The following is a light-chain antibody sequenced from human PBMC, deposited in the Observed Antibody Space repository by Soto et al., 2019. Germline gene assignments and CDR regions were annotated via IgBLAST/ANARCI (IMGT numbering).Light chain of an antibody. Sequence: QSVLTQPASVSGSPGQSITISCSGTSSDVGRYNAVSWYQQHPGKVPQLMIYDVSVRPSGISDRFSASKSGNMASLTISGLQAEGEADYYCSSYTVSRSYVFGTGTKVTVL. V-gene: IGLV2-14*03. CDR1: SSDVGRYNA. CDR3: SSYTVSRSYV. J-gene: IGLJ1*01. CDR2: DVS.